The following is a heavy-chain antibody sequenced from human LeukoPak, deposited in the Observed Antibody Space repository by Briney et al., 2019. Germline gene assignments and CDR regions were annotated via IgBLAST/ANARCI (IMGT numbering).Heavy chain of an antibody. CDR1: GFTFSSYS. Sequence: PGGSLRLSCAASGFTFSSYSMNWVRQAPGKGLEWVSSISSSSNYIYYADSVKGRFTISRDNAKNSLYLQMNSLRAEDTAVYYCARVGIAVAGDYWGQGTLVTVPS. CDR2: ISSSSNYI. D-gene: IGHD6-19*01. CDR3: ARVGIAVAGDY. J-gene: IGHJ4*02. V-gene: IGHV3-21*01.